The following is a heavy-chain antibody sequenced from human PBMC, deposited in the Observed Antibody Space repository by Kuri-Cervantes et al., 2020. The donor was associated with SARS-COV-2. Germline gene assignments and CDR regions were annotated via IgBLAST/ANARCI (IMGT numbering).Heavy chain of an antibody. CDR1: GGSFSGYY. D-gene: IGHD3-22*01. Sequence: SETLSLTCAVYGGSFSGYYWSWIRQPPGKGLEWIGEINHRGSTNYNPSLKSRVTISVDTSKNQFSLKLSSVTAADTAVYYCARLYDSSGYYYPAFDYWGQGNLVTCAS. CDR2: INHRGST. V-gene: IGHV4-34*01. J-gene: IGHJ4*02. CDR3: ARLYDSSGYYYPAFDY.